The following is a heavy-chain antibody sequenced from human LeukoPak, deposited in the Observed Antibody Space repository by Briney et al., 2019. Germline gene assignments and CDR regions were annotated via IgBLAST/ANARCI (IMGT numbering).Heavy chain of an antibody. J-gene: IGHJ4*02. Sequence: GGSLRLSCAASGFSVRTTYMSWVRQAPGKGLEWVSVLYTGGGTDHADSVKGRFTISRDNSKNTLSLQMNSLRVEDTAIYYCTRSGYRHPYHFDSWGQGTLVTVSS. D-gene: IGHD3-22*01. CDR3: TRSGYRHPYHFDS. V-gene: IGHV3-53*01. CDR2: LYTGGGT. CDR1: GFSVRTTY.